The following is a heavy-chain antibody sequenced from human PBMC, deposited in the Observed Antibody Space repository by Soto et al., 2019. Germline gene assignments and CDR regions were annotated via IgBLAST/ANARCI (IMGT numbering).Heavy chain of an antibody. D-gene: IGHD3-22*01. V-gene: IGHV1-69*02. CDR3: ARGDYYESRGPSKAGFDI. CDR2: IMPILGIA. Sequence: QVQLVQSGAEVKKPGSSVRVSCKVSGGTFHTYSINWVRQAPGQRLEWMGRIMPILGIADSPQRFQGRVTITADKSTNTAYMELSRLRSEDTAVYYCARGDYYESRGPSKAGFDIWGQGTMVTVSS. J-gene: IGHJ3*02. CDR1: GGTFHTYS.